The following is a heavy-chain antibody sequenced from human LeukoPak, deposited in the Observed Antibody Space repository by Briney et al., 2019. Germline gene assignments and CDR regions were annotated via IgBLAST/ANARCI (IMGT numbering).Heavy chain of an antibody. CDR1: GFSITSNY. V-gene: IGHV4-4*07. J-gene: IGHJ4*02. CDR3: ALGYDYLVY. CDR2: IHSSGSI. D-gene: IGHD3-10*01. Sequence: PSETLSLTCTVSGFSITSNYCTWIPQPAGKGLEWIGHIHSSGSINYNPSLKSRVTMSVDTSKNQFSLYLSSLTAADTAVYYCALGYDYLVYWGQGTLLTVSS.